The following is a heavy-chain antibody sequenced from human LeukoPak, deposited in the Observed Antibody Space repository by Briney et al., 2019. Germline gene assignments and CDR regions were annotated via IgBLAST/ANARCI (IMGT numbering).Heavy chain of an antibody. V-gene: IGHV4-59*01. CDR3: ARNGNRYTYRSDYYYGMDV. CDR2: IYYSGST. Sequence: SETLSLTCTVSGGSISSYYWSWIRQPPGKGLEWIGYIYYSGSTTYNPSLKSRVTISVDTSKNQFSLRLTSVTAADTAVYYCARNGNRYTYRSDYYYGMDVWGQGTTVTVSS. CDR1: GGSISSYY. D-gene: IGHD1-14*01. J-gene: IGHJ6*02.